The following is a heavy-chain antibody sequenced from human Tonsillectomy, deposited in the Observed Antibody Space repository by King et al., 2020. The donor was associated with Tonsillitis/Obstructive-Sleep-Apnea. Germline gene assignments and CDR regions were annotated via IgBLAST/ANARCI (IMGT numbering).Heavy chain of an antibody. CDR1: DGSISSYY. Sequence: QLQESGPGLVKPSETLSLTCTVSDGSISSYYWSWVRQPPGKGLEWIGYIYYSGTTNYNPSLKSRVTISVDTSKNQFSLKLRSVTAADTAVYYCARTKLDYDDYEFTYYMDVWGKGTTVTVSS. J-gene: IGHJ6*03. CDR3: ARTKLDYDDYEFTYYMDV. V-gene: IGHV4-59*01. D-gene: IGHD4-17*01. CDR2: IYYSGTT.